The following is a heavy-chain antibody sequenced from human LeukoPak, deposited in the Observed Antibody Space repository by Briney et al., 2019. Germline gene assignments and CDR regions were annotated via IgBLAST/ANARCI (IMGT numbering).Heavy chain of an antibody. J-gene: IGHJ4*02. CDR1: GFTFSGYW. Sequence: GGSLRLSCAASGFTFSGYWMSWVRQAPGKGLEWVANIKQDGSEKYYVDSVKGRFTISRDNAKNSLYLQMSSLRAEDTAVYYCARKNGLDYWGQGTLVTVSS. CDR2: IKQDGSEK. CDR3: ARKNGLDY. V-gene: IGHV3-7*01.